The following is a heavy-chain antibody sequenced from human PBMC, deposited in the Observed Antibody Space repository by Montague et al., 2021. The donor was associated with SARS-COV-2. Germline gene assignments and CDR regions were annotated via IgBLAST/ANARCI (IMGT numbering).Heavy chain of an antibody. CDR2: IYYSGST. V-gene: IGHV4-59*01. CDR1: GGSISSYY. D-gene: IGHD5-18*01. CDR3: ARGDVDTAMVYYFDY. J-gene: IGHJ4*02. Sequence: SETLSLTCTVSGGSISSYYWSWTRQPPGKGLEWIGYIYYSGSTNCNPSLKSRVTISVDTSKNQFSLKLSSVTAADTAVYYCARGDVDTAMVYYFDYWGQGTLVTVSS.